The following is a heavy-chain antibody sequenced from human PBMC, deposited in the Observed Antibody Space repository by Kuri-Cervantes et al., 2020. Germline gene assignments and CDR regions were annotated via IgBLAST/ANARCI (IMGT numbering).Heavy chain of an antibody. Sequence: GSLRLSCTVSGGSISSYYWSWIWQPAGQGLEWIGRIYNSGSTNYNPSLKSRVTMSVATSTNQFSLKLSAVTAADPAVYYCARGGVVRYYDWLPHDIYYYGMDVWGQGTTVTVSS. J-gene: IGHJ6*02. D-gene: IGHD3-9*01. CDR3: ARGGVVRYYDWLPHDIYYYGMDV. CDR1: GGSISSYY. CDR2: IYNSGST. V-gene: IGHV4-4*07.